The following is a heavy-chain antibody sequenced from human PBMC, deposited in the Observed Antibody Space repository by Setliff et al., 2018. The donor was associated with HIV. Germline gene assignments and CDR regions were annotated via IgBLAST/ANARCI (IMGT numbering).Heavy chain of an antibody. Sequence: SETLSLTCAVYGGPLSGHYWSWIRQPPGQGQEWIGETSHSGKTNYNPSLKSRVTISVDTSKNQFSLKLTSVTAADTAVYYCVTSSSWSSRLNFWGPGMLVTVSS. V-gene: IGHV4-34*01. CDR2: TSHSGKT. CDR1: GGPLSGHY. D-gene: IGHD2-2*01. CDR3: VTSSSWSSRLNF. J-gene: IGHJ4*02.